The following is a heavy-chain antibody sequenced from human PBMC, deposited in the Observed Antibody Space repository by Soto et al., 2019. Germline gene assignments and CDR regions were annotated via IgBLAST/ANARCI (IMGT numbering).Heavy chain of an antibody. CDR2: IYWDDAK. V-gene: IGHV2-5*02. Sequence: QITLKESGPTLVKPTQTLTLTCTFSGFSLSTSGVGVGWIRQPPGKALEWLALIYWDDAKHYSPSLKRRPTTTKDPPKNLVVLIKTNLDPVDNATNYLAPKGGGDRILDYWGQGTLVTVSS. J-gene: IGHJ4*02. CDR3: APKGGGDRILDY. D-gene: IGHD3-16*01. CDR1: GFSLSTSGVG.